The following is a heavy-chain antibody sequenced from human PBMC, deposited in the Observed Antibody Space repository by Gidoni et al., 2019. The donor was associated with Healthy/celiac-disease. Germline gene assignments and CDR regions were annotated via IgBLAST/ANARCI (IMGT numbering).Heavy chain of an antibody. Sequence: QVQLVQSGAAVRKPGASVKVSCKASGYTFTGYYMHWVRQAPGQGLEWMGWINPNSGGTNYAEKFQCWVIMTRKTSISTAFMELSRLRSDDTAVYYCAREGGNYYYGMDVWGQGTTVTVSS. CDR2: INPNSGGT. CDR3: AREGGNYYYGMDV. CDR1: GYTFTGYY. D-gene: IGHD1-1*01. V-gene: IGHV1-2*04. J-gene: IGHJ6*02.